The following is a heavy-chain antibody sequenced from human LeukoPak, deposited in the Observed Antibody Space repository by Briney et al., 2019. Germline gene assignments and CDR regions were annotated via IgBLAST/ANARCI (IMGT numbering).Heavy chain of an antibody. CDR3: ARDVLAAGATGTFDI. CDR2: IKQDGSEK. D-gene: IGHD1-14*01. Sequence: GGSLRLSCAASTFTFSNYWMSWVRQAPGKGLEWMANIKQDGSEKYYVDSVKGRFTISRDNAKTSLYLQMDSLRAGDTAVYYCARDVLAAGATGTFDIWGQGTMVTVSS. CDR1: TFTFSNYW. V-gene: IGHV3-7*03. J-gene: IGHJ3*02.